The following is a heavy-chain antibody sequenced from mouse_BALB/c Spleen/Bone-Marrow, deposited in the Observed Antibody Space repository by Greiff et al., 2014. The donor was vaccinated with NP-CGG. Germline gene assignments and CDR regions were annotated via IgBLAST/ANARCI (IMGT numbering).Heavy chain of an antibody. V-gene: IGHV1-87*01. Sequence: QVQLQQSGAKLARPGASVKLSCKASGYTFTSYWMQWVKQRPGQGLEWIGAIYPGDGDTRYTQKFKGKATLTADKSSSTAYMQLSSLASEDSAVYYCASQGDYGSFDYWGQGTTLTVSS. J-gene: IGHJ2*01. CDR3: ASQGDYGSFDY. CDR1: GYTFTSYW. D-gene: IGHD1-1*02. CDR2: IYPGDGDT.